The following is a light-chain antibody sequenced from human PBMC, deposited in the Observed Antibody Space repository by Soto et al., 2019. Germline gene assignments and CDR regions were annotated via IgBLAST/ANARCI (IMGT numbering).Light chain of an antibody. J-gene: IGLJ2*01. Sequence: QSALTQPPSASGSPGQSVTISCTGTSSDVGDYKFVSWYQQHPGKAPKLLMYEVNRRPSGVPDRFSGSKSGNTASLTVSGLQAEDEAEYYCSSYAGNNNVVFGGGTKVNVL. CDR3: SSYAGNNNVV. CDR1: SSDVGDYKF. CDR2: EVN. V-gene: IGLV2-8*01.